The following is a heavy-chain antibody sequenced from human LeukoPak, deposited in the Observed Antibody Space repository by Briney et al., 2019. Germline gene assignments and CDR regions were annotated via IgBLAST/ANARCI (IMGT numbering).Heavy chain of an antibody. CDR3: AKGTEGVAGTGAFDI. D-gene: IGHD6-19*01. CDR2: ISGSGGST. J-gene: IGHJ3*02. V-gene: IGHV3-23*01. Sequence: GGSLRLSCAASGLTFSSYDMSWVRQAPGKGLEWVSTISGSGGSTYYADSVKGRFTISRDNSKNTLYLQMNSLRAEDTALYYCAKGTEGVAGTGAFDIWGQGTMVTVSS. CDR1: GLTFSSYD.